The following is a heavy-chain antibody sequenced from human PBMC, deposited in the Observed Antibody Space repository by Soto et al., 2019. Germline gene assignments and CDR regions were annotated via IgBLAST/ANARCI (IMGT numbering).Heavy chain of an antibody. CDR2: ISYDGSNK. J-gene: IGHJ6*02. V-gene: IGHV3-30-3*01. D-gene: IGHD3-3*01. Sequence: PGGSLRLSCAASGFTFSSYAMHWVRQAPGKGLEWVAVISYDGSNKYYADSVKGRFTISRDNSKNTLYLQMNSLRAEDTAVYYCARDGYDFWSGYGTAYGMDVWGQGTTVTVSS. CDR3: ARDGYDFWSGYGTAYGMDV. CDR1: GFTFSSYA.